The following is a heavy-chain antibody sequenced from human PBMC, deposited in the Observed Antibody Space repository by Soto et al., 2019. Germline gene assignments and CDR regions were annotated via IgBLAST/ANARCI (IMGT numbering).Heavy chain of an antibody. D-gene: IGHD6-13*01. Sequence: HPGGSLRLSCAASGFTFSSYAMSWVRQAPGKGLEWVSAISGSGGSTYYADSVKGRFTISRDNSKNTLYLQMNSLRAEDTAVYYCAKDRWQQPGLDWFDPWGQGTLVTVSS. V-gene: IGHV3-23*01. J-gene: IGHJ5*02. CDR2: ISGSGGST. CDR3: AKDRWQQPGLDWFDP. CDR1: GFTFSSYA.